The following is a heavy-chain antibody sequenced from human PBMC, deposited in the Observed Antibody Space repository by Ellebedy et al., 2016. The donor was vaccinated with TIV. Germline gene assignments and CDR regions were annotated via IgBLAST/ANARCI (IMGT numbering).Heavy chain of an antibody. CDR1: GFTFSTYS. CDR2: MSGTSSYV. Sequence: GGSLRLSCAASGFTFSTYSTNWVRQAPGKGLEWVSSMSGTSSYVHYADSVEGRFTISRDNAKNSLYLHMSSLRVEDTAVYYCARVHGDYRIDYWGPGTLVTVSS. D-gene: IGHD4-17*01. J-gene: IGHJ4*02. V-gene: IGHV3-21*06. CDR3: ARVHGDYRIDY.